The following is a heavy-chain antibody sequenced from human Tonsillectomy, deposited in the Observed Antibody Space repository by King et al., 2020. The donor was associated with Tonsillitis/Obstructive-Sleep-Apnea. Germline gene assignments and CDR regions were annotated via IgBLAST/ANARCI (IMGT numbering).Heavy chain of an antibody. V-gene: IGHV4-59*01. CDR1: GGPISSYY. D-gene: IGHD5-12*01. CDR3: AREGLRDAFDI. CDR2: IYYTGST. Sequence: QLQESGPGLVKPSETLSLTCTVSGGPISSYYWSWIRQPPGKGLECIGYIYYTGSTNYNPSLKSRVTISVDTSKNQFSLKLSSVTAADTAVYYCAREGLRDAFDIWGQGTMVTVSS. J-gene: IGHJ3*02.